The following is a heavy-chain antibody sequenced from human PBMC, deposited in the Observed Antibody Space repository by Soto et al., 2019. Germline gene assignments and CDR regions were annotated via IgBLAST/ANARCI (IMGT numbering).Heavy chain of an antibody. D-gene: IGHD1-26*01. CDR1: GYRFPSYW. CDR3: ARPPYSASYYYFDQ. CDR2: IYPGDSDT. J-gene: IGHJ4*02. Sequence: GESRKISCKSSGYRFPSYWIGLVRQMPGKGLEWMGIIYPGDSDTIYSPSFQGQVTISADKSISTAYLQWNSLKASDTAMYYCARPPYSASYYYFDQWGQGTLVTVSS. V-gene: IGHV5-51*01.